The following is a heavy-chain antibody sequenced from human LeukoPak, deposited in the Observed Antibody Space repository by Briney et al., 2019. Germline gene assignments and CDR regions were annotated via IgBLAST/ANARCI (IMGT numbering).Heavy chain of an antibody. J-gene: IGHJ4*02. D-gene: IGHD5-18*01. CDR2: INGGGSHT. CDR3: AKEAGYYYGYDCFDY. CDR1: GFTFSSYS. Sequence: LSGGSLRLSCAASGFTFSSYSMTWVRQAPGKGLEWVSAINGGGSHTYYADSVKGRFTISRDNSKNTLYLQMNSLRAEDTAVYYCAKEAGYYYGYDCFDYWGQGTLVTVSS. V-gene: IGHV3-23*01.